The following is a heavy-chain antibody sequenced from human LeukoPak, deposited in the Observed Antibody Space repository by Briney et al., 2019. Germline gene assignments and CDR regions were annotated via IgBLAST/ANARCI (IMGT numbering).Heavy chain of an antibody. V-gene: IGHV4-59*01. CDR2: IYYSGST. D-gene: IGHD2-2*01. CDR1: GGSISSYY. J-gene: IGHJ5*02. Sequence: SETLSLTCTVSGGSISSYYWSWIRQPPGKGLEWIGYIYYSGSTNYNPSLKSRVTISVDTSKNQFSLKLSSVAAADTAVYYCASGRRMPSFDPWGQGTLVTVSS. CDR3: ASGRRMPSFDP.